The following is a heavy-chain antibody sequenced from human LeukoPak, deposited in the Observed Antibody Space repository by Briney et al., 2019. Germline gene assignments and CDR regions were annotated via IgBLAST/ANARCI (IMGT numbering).Heavy chain of an antibody. V-gene: IGHV3-48*01. CDR2: IISGSSTI. J-gene: IGHJ4*02. Sequence: QPGGSLRLSCAASGFTFSSYNMNWVRQAPGKGLEWVSYIISGSSTIYYADSVKGRFTISRDNSKNTLYLQMNSLRAEDTAVYYCAKGACSSTSCYTGYWGQGTLVTVSS. CDR1: GFTFSSYN. CDR3: AKGACSSTSCYTGY. D-gene: IGHD2-2*02.